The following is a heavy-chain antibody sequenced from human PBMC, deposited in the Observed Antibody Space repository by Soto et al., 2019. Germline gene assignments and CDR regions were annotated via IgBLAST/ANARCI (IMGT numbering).Heavy chain of an antibody. V-gene: IGHV1-69*06. D-gene: IGHD3-3*01. CDR3: ASHMTVFGVVIITYYYGMDV. CDR1: GGTFSSYA. J-gene: IGHJ6*02. CDR2: IIPIFGTA. Sequence: QVQLVQSGAEVKKPGSSVKVSCKASGGTFSSYAISWVRQAPGQGLEWMGGIIPIFGTANYAQKFQGRVTITADKSTSTAYMELSSLRSENTAVYYCASHMTVFGVVIITYYYGMDVWGQGTTVTVSS.